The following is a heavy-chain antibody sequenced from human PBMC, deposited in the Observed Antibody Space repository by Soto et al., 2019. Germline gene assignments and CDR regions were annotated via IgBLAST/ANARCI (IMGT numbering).Heavy chain of an antibody. CDR2: IYPGDSDT. Sequence: PGESLKISCKGSGYSFTSYWIGWVRQMPGKGLEWMGIIYPGDSDTRYSPSFQGQVTISADKSISTAYLQWSSLKASDTAMYYCARSEWAPYYYDSSGSEKHDAFDIWGQGTMVTVSS. V-gene: IGHV5-51*01. J-gene: IGHJ3*02. CDR1: GYSFTSYW. D-gene: IGHD3-22*01. CDR3: ARSEWAPYYYDSSGSEKHDAFDI.